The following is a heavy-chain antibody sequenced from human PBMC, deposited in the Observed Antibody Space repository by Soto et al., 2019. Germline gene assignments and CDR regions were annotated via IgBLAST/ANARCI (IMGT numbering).Heavy chain of an antibody. CDR3: ARRDYGGNSAYFDY. D-gene: IGHD4-17*01. V-gene: IGHV4-39*01. CDR1: GGSISSSNYY. J-gene: IGHJ4*02. CDR2: IYYSENT. Sequence: SETLSLTCTVSGGSISSSNYYWGWIRQPPGKGLEWIGNIYYSENTYYSPSLKSRVTISVDTSKNQFSLKLSSVTAADTAVYYCARRDYGGNSAYFDYWGQGTLVTVS.